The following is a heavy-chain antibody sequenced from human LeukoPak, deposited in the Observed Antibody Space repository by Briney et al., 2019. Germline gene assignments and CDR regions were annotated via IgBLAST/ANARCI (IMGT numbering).Heavy chain of an antibody. CDR2: INSDGSGT. CDR1: GFTFSTYS. V-gene: IGHV3-74*01. D-gene: IGHD5-12*01. Sequence: PGGSLRLSCAASGFTFSTYSMTWVRQAPGKGLVWVSRINSDGSGTTYADSVKGRFTISRDNSKNTLYLQMNSLRAEDTAVYYCARATQWLLDYWGQGTLVTVSS. J-gene: IGHJ4*02. CDR3: ARATQWLLDY.